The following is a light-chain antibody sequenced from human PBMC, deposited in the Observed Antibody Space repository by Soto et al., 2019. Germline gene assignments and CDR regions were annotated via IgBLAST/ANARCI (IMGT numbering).Light chain of an antibody. J-gene: IGKJ1*01. CDR3: QQYGSSPTT. CDR2: GAS. V-gene: IGKV3-20*01. CDR1: QSVSNSY. Sequence: EIVLTQSPGTLSFSPGERATLSCRASQSVSNSYLAWYQQKPGRAPRLLIYGASSRATDIPDRFSGSGSGTDFTLTISRLEPVDSAVYYCQQYGSSPTTFGQGTKVEIK.